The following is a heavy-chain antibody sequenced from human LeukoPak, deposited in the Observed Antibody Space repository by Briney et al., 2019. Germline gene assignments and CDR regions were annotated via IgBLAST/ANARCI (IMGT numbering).Heavy chain of an antibody. J-gene: IGHJ4*02. D-gene: IGHD3-10*01. CDR2: ISRSGSTI. CDR1: GFTFSSYA. Sequence: GGSLRLSCAASGFTFSSYAMSWIRQAPGKGLEWVSYISRSGSTIYYADSVKGRFTISRDNAKNSLYLQMNSLRAEDTAVYYCARDSITMVRGVIFSANYFDYWGQGTLVTVSS. V-gene: IGHV3-11*01. CDR3: ARDSITMVRGVIFSANYFDY.